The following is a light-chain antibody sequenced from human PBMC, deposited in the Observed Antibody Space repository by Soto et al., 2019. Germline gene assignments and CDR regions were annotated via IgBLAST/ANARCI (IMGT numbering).Light chain of an antibody. Sequence: EIVLTQSPGTLPLSPGEGATLSVRSSQYIATSYVARYQHRRGQAPRLLTYGASSRATGIPGRFSGSGSGTDFTLTISRLEPEDFAVYYCQQYGGSPYTFGQGTKVEIK. CDR1: QYIATSY. J-gene: IGKJ2*01. CDR2: GAS. CDR3: QQYGGSPYT. V-gene: IGKV3-20*01.